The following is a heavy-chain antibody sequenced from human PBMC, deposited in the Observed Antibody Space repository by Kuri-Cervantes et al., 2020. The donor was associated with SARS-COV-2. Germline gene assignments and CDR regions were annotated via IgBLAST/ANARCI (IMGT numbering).Heavy chain of an antibody. D-gene: IGHD3-10*01. J-gene: IGHJ6*02. CDR2: IYYSGST. CDR1: GGSISSYY. Sequence: SETLSLTCTVSGGSISSYYWSWIRQPPGKGLEWIGYIYYSGSTNYNPSLKSRVTISVDTSKNQFSLKLSSVTAADTAVYHCARDNPHYYGSGSDYGMDVWGQGTTVTVSS. CDR3: ARDNPHYYGSGSDYGMDV. V-gene: IGHV4-59*01.